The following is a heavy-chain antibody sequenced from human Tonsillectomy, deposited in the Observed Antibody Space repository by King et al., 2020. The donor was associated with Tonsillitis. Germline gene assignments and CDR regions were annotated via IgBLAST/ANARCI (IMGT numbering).Heavy chain of an antibody. D-gene: IGHD6-19*01. J-gene: IGHJ3*02. Sequence: VQLVESGGGLVKPGGSLRLSCAASGFTFSKYSMNWVRQAPGKGLEWGSLISSSSTYIAYADSVKGRFTISRDNAKNSLSLQMNSLRAEDTAVYYCARVASAGAFDIWGQGTMVSVSS. CDR3: ARVASAGAFDI. CDR1: GFTFSKYS. V-gene: IGHV3-21*01. CDR2: ISSSSTYI.